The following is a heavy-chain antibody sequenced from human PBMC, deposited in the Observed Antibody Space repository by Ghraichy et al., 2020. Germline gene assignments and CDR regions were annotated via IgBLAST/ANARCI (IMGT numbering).Heavy chain of an antibody. CDR3: AKAIEYGDYMWGLSDY. J-gene: IGHJ4*02. D-gene: IGHD4-17*01. Sequence: GGSLRLSCVASGFSFSNYAMSWVRQAPGKGLEWVSGISGSGDRTHYADSVRGQFTISRDNFKDTLYLQLNNVSAEDTAVYYCAKAIEYGDYMWGLSDYWGQGILVTVSS. CDR1: GFSFSNYA. CDR2: ISGSGDRT. V-gene: IGHV3-23*01.